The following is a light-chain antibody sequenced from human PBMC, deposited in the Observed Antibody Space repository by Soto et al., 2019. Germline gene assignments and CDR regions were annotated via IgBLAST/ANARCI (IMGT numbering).Light chain of an antibody. V-gene: IGLV1-47*01. CDR3: GAWDDSLSGYV. J-gene: IGLJ1*01. Sequence: QSVLTQPPSASGTPGQRVTISCSGSSSNIGSNYVYWYQQLPGTAPKLLIYRKNQRPSGVPDRFSGSKSGTSASLAISGLLSEDEADYYCGAWDDSLSGYVFGTGTKLTVL. CDR1: SSNIGSNY. CDR2: RKN.